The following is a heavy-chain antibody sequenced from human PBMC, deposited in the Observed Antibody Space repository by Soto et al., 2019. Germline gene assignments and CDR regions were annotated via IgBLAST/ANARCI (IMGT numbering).Heavy chain of an antibody. D-gene: IGHD3-3*01. CDR2: INPSGGST. J-gene: IGHJ6*02. V-gene: IGHV1-46*01. Sequence: QVQLVQSGAEVKKPGASVKVSCKASGYTFTSYYMHWVRQAPGQGLEWMGIINPSGGSTSYAQKFQGRVTMTRDTSTSTVYMELSSLRSEDTAVYYCAQSHYDFWSGYDRNTYYYYGMDVWGQGTTVTVSS. CDR1: GYTFTSYY. CDR3: AQSHYDFWSGYDRNTYYYYGMDV.